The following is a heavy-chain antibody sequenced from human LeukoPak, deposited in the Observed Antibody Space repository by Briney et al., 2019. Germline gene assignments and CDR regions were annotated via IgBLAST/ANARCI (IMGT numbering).Heavy chain of an antibody. Sequence: TWGSLRLSCAASGFTFSSAWMSWVRQAPGKGLEWVGHIKSKTDGGTTDYAAPVKGRFTISRDDSTNTLYLQMNSLETEDTAVYYCTAPRGPRNGYYLSDYWGQGTLNTVSS. CDR1: GFTFSSAW. CDR2: IKSKTDGGTT. CDR3: TAPRGPRNGYYLSDY. J-gene: IGHJ4*02. V-gene: IGHV3-15*01. D-gene: IGHD3-22*01.